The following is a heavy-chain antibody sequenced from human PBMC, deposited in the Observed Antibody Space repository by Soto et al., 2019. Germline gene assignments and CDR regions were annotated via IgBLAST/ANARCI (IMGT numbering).Heavy chain of an antibody. J-gene: IGHJ4*02. V-gene: IGHV1-58*01. D-gene: IGHD1-20*01. Sequence: QMQLVQSGPEVKKPGTSVKVSCKASGFTFTSSAVQWVRQARGQRLEWIGWIVVGSGNTNYAQKFQERVTITRDTSASTAYMELSSLRSEDTAVYYCASGSLLTEYYFDYWGQGTLVTVSS. CDR3: ASGSLLTEYYFDY. CDR1: GFTFTSSA. CDR2: IVVGSGNT.